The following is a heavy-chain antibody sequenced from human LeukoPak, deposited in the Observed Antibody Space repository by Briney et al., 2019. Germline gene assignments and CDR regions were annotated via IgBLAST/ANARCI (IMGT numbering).Heavy chain of an antibody. CDR1: GFTFSSYG. D-gene: IGHD6-19*01. Sequence: GGSLRLSCAASGFTFSSYGMHWVRQAPGKGLEWVAVIWYDGSNEYYADSVKGRFTISRDKSKNTLFLQMNSLRAEDTAVYYCARDGGVGSSGSTGYWGQGTLVTVSS. V-gene: IGHV3-33*01. CDR2: IWYDGSNE. J-gene: IGHJ4*02. CDR3: ARDGGVGSSGSTGY.